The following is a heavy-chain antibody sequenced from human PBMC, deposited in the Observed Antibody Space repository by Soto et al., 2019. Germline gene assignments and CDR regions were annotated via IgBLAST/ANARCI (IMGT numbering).Heavy chain of an antibody. Sequence: SETLSLTWAVYGGPSSGYYWRWLRPPPGKGLEWIGEINHSGSTNYNPSLKSRVTISVDTSKNQFSLKLSSVTAADTAVYYCARGHKYRYSGSYYFGYWGQGTLVT. CDR3: ARGHKYRYSGSYYFGY. J-gene: IGHJ4*02. CDR2: INHSGST. CDR1: GGPSSGYY. D-gene: IGHD1-26*01. V-gene: IGHV4-34*01.